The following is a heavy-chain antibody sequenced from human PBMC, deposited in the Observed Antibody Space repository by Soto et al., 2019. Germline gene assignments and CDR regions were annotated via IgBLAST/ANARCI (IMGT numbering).Heavy chain of an antibody. D-gene: IGHD3-22*01. V-gene: IGHV3-30-3*01. CDR3: ARTMIVVVINNWFDP. CDR1: VFTVSSYA. Sequence: GSLRISCAASVFTVSSYAMHWVRQAPGKGLEWVAVISYDGSNKYYADSVKGRFTISRDNSKNTLYLQMNSLRAEDTAVYYCARTMIVVVINNWFDPWGQRTLVTVSS. J-gene: IGHJ5*02. CDR2: ISYDGSNK.